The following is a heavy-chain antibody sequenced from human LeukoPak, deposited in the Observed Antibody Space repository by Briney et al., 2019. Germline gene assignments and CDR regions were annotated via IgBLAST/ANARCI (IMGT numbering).Heavy chain of an antibody. D-gene: IGHD6-13*01. J-gene: IGHJ5*02. CDR3: ARVAQMYSSSWYSPNNWFDP. Sequence: SETLSLTCTVSGGSLISNSYYWSWIRQPPGKGLEWIGEINHSGSTNYNPSLKSRVTISVDTSKNQFSLKLSSVTAADTAVYYCARVAQMYSSSWYSPNNWFDPWGQGTLVTVSS. CDR1: GGSLISNSYY. CDR2: INHSGST. V-gene: IGHV4-39*07.